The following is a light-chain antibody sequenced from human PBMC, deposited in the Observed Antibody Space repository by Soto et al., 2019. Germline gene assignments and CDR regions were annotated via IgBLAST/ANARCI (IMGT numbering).Light chain of an antibody. CDR2: GAS. Sequence: EIVVTQSPATLSVSPGERATLSCRARQSVTSNLAWYQRKPGQAPRLLIYGASTRATGIPARYSGSGSGTEFTITISSLQSEDFAVYYCQQYNNWLTFGQGTEVEIK. CDR3: QQYNNWLT. J-gene: IGKJ1*01. V-gene: IGKV3-15*01. CDR1: QSVTSN.